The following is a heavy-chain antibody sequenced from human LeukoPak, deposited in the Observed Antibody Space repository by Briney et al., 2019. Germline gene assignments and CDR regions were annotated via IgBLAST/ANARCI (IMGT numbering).Heavy chain of an antibody. D-gene: IGHD2-2*01. CDR1: GGSFSGYY. V-gene: IGHV4-34*01. Sequence: SETLSLTCAVYGGSFSGYYWSWIRQPPGKGLEWIGEINHSGSTNYNPSLKSRVTISVDTSKNQFSLKLSSVTAADTAVYYCARHERLTSSQKAVVPAATGSGPYWYFDLWGRGTLVTVSS. J-gene: IGHJ2*01. CDR3: ARHERLTSSQKAVVPAATGSGPYWYFDL. CDR2: INHSGST.